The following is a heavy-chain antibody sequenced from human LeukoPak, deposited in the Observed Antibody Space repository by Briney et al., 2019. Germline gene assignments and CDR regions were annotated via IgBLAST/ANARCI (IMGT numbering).Heavy chain of an antibody. CDR1: GYTFTSYD. V-gene: IGHV1-8*01. Sequence: ASVKVSCKASGYTFTSYDINWVRQATGQGLEWMGWMNPNSGNTGYAQKFQGRVTMTRNTSISTAYMELSSLRSEDTAGYYCARISSIVAATRHVVRGLDYWGQGTLVTVSS. CDR3: ARISSIVAATRHVVRGLDY. J-gene: IGHJ4*02. D-gene: IGHD2-15*01. CDR2: MNPNSGNT.